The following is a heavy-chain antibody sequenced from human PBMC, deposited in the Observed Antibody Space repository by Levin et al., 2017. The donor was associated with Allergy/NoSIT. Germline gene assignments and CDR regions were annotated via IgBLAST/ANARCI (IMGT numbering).Heavy chain of an antibody. CDR1: GGSIISYY. V-gene: IGHV4-59*08. CDR2: ISDSGNT. Sequence: SETLSLTCTVSGGSIISYYWSWIRQPPGKGLEWIGYISDSGNTNYNPSLQSRVTISIDTSKNQFSLKLSSVTAADTAVYYCARNIVLVSAELDAFDSWGQGTMVTVSS. D-gene: IGHD2/OR15-2a*01. CDR3: ARNIVLVSAELDAFDS. J-gene: IGHJ3*02.